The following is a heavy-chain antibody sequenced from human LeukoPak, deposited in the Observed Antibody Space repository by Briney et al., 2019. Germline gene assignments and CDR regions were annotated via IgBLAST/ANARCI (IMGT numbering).Heavy chain of an antibody. J-gene: IGHJ4*02. Sequence: SETLSLTCAVYGGSFSDYYWSRIRQPPGKGLEWLGEITHSGITNYNPSLKSRVTISVDTSKSQFSLKLSSVTAADTAMYYCARDDSSGNYWGQGTLVTVSS. CDR2: ITHSGIT. CDR3: ARDDSSGNY. V-gene: IGHV4-34*01. D-gene: IGHD6-19*01. CDR1: GGSFSDYY.